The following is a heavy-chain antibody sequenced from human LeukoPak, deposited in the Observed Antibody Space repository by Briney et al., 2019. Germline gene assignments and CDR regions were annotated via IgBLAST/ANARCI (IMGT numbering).Heavy chain of an antibody. CDR3: AKAGHGDLTPFDY. CDR2: ISWNSGSI. J-gene: IGHJ4*02. D-gene: IGHD4-17*01. V-gene: IGHV3-9*01. CDR1: GFTFDDYA. Sequence: GGSLRLSCAASGFTFDDYAMHWVRQAPGKGLEWVSGISWNSGSIGYADSVKGRFTISRDNAKNSLYLQMNSLRAEDTALYYCAKAGHGDLTPFDYWGQGTLVTVSS.